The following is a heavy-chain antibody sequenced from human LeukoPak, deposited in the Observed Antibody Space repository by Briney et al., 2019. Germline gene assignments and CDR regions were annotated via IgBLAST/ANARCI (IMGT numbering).Heavy chain of an antibody. Sequence: GASVKVSCKASGGTFSSYAISWVRQAPGQGLEWMGGISAYNGNTNYAQKLQGRVTMTTDTSTSTAYMELRSLRSDDTAVYYCARGPLVVPAAMDAFDIWGQGTMVTVSS. CDR2: ISAYNGNT. J-gene: IGHJ3*02. V-gene: IGHV1-18*01. D-gene: IGHD2-2*01. CDR3: ARGPLVVPAAMDAFDI. CDR1: GGTFSSYA.